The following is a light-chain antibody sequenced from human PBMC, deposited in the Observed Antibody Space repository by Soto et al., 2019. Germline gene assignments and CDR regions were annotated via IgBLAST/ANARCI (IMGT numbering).Light chain of an antibody. V-gene: IGKV1-39*01. CDR1: QTISNY. CDR3: QKTYSTPFT. Sequence: DIQMTQSPSSLSASVGDRVTINCRASQTISNYLNWYQEKPGKAPKLLIYAASNLHSGVPSRFSGSGSGTEFTLTISNLQPEGFATYYCQKTYSTPFTFGPGTKVDI. J-gene: IGKJ3*01. CDR2: AAS.